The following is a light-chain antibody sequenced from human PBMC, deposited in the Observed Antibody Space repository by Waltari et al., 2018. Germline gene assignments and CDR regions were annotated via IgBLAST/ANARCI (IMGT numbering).Light chain of an antibody. J-gene: IGLJ2*01. CDR2: RNK. V-gene: IGLV1-47*01. CDR3: AAWDDSLSGPKV. Sequence: QSVLTQPPSASGTPGQRVTISCSGSSSNIGSNYVYWYQQLPGTAPKLLIYRNKQRPSGVPARFSGSKSGTSASLAIIGLRSEDEADYYCAAWDDSLSGPKVFGGGTKLTVL. CDR1: SSNIGSNY.